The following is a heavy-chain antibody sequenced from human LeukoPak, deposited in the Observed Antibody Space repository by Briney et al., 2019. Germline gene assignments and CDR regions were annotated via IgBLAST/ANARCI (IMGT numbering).Heavy chain of an antibody. D-gene: IGHD2-15*01. CDR1: GFTFSSYS. CDR2: ISSSSSYI. J-gene: IGHJ4*02. Sequence: PGGSLRLSCAASGFTFSSYSMNWVRQAPGKGLEWVSSISSSSSYIYYADSVKGRFTISRDNAKNSLYLQMNSLRAEDTAVYYCARDARYCSGGSCCDYWGQGTLVTVSP. V-gene: IGHV3-21*01. CDR3: ARDARYCSGGSCCDY.